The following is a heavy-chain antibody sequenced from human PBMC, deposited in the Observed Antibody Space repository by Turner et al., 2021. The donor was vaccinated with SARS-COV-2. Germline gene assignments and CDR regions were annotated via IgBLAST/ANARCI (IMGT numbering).Heavy chain of an antibody. CDR2: INHSGST. CDR1: GGPFSGYY. CDR3: ARGRAAAAGHFDY. J-gene: IGHJ4*02. D-gene: IGHD6-13*01. V-gene: IGHV4-34*01. Sequence: QVQLQQWGAGLLKPSETLSLTCAVYGGPFSGYYWSWIRQPPGKGLEWIGEINHSGSTNYNPSLKSRVTISVDTSKNQFSLKLSSVTAADTAVYYCARGRAAAAGHFDYWGQGTLVTVSS.